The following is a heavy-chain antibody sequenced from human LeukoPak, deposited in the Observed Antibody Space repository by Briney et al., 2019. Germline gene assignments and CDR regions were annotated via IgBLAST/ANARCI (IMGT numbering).Heavy chain of an antibody. CDR1: GYTFTGYY. Sequence: ASVTVSCQASGYTFTGYYMHWVRQAPGQGLEWMGWINPNSGGTNYAQKFQGRVTMTRDTSISTAYMELSSLRSEDTAVYYCARAYGDDDSSGGDFDYWGQGTLVTVSS. V-gene: IGHV1-2*02. CDR3: ARAYGDDDSSGGDFDY. J-gene: IGHJ4*02. D-gene: IGHD3-22*01. CDR2: INPNSGGT.